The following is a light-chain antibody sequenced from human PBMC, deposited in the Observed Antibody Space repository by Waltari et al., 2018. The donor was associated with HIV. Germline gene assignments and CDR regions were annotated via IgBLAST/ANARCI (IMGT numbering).Light chain of an antibody. CDR3: QQRSNWLT. V-gene: IGKV3-11*01. J-gene: IGKJ4*01. CDR1: QSVGSY. CDR2: DES. Sequence: EIVLTQSTATLSLSPGERATLSCRASQSVGSYLAWYQQKPGQAPRLLIYDESKRATGIPARFSGSGSGTDFTLTISSLEPEDFAVYYCQQRSNWLTFGGGTKVEIK.